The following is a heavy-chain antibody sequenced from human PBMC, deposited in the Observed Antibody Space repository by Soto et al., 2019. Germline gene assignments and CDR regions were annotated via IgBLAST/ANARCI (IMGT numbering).Heavy chain of an antibody. D-gene: IGHD6-19*01. CDR2: ISYDGSNK. Sequence: QVQLVESGGGVVQPGRSLRLSCAASGFTFSSYAMHWVRQAPGKGLEWVAVISYDGSNKYYADSVKGRFTISRDNSKNTLYLQMNSLRAEDTAVYYCARAASSGWADYWGQGTLVTVSS. CDR1: GFTFSSYA. J-gene: IGHJ4*02. CDR3: ARAASSGWADY. V-gene: IGHV3-30-3*01.